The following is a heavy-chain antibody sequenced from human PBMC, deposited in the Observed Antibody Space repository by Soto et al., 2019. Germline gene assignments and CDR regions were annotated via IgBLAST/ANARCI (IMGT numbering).Heavy chain of an antibody. CDR2: VSGNGDYT. CDR3: AKGNYYGDYGDFDY. CDR1: GFTFSSYA. J-gene: IGHJ4*01. V-gene: IGHV3-23*01. D-gene: IGHD4-17*01. Sequence: EVQLLESGGDLVQPGGSLRLSCAASGFTFSSYAMSWVRQAPGKGLEWVSAVSGNGDYTYYADSVKGRFTISRDNSKNTLYVQMNSLRAEATAIYYCAKGNYYGDYGDFDYWCQGTLVTVSS.